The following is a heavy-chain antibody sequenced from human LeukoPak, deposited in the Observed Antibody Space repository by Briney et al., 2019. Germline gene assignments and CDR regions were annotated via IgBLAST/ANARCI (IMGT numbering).Heavy chain of an antibody. CDR2: IYSSGST. CDR3: ARRRGAHTANALDI. J-gene: IGHJ3*02. V-gene: IGHV4-59*08. CDR1: GGSISSYY. D-gene: IGHD3-10*01. Sequence: PSETLSLTCTVSGGSISSYYWSWIRHPPGKGLELIGYIYSSGSTNYNPSLKSRVTISVDTSKNQFSLKLSSVTAADTAVYYCARRRGAHTANALDIWGQGTMVTVSS.